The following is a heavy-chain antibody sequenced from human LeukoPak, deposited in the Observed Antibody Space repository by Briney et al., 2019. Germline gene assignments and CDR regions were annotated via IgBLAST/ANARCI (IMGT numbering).Heavy chain of an antibody. CDR1: GGSISSSSYY. CDR3: ARTGGEYYDILTGYSYYFDY. CDR2: INHSGST. Sequence: PSETLSLTCTVSGGSISSSSYYWSWIRQPPGKGLEWIGEINHSGSTNYNPSLKSRVTISVDTSKNQFSLKLSSVTAADTAVYYCARTGGEYYDILTGYSYYFDYWGQGTLVTVSS. V-gene: IGHV4-39*01. D-gene: IGHD3-9*01. J-gene: IGHJ4*02.